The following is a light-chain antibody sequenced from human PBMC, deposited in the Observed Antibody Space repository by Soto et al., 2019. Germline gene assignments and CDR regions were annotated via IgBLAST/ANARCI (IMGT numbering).Light chain of an antibody. CDR3: TPHAGTINFPYI. Sequence: QSVLTQPPSASGSPGQSVTISCTGASGGVGGYNYVSCFQQHPGKAPKFMIYEVTQRPSGVPDRFSGSKSGNTASLAVSGLQAEDEADYYCTPHAGTINFPYIFGAGTKVTVL. V-gene: IGLV2-8*01. CDR1: SGGVGGYNY. J-gene: IGLJ1*01. CDR2: EVT.